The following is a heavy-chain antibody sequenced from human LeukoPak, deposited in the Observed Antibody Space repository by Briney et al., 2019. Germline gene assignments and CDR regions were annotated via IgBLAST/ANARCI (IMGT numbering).Heavy chain of an antibody. J-gene: IGHJ5*02. CDR3: ARGGSPGYSSSWYRVVKYWFDP. Sequence: PSEALSLTCTVSGYSIRSGYYWSWIRQPPGKGLEWIGEINHSGSTNYNPSLKSRVTISVDTSKNQFSLKLSSVTAADTAVYYCARGGSPGYSSSWYRVVKYWFDPWGQGTLVTVSS. CDR2: INHSGST. CDR1: GYSIRSGYY. D-gene: IGHD6-13*01. V-gene: IGHV4-34*01.